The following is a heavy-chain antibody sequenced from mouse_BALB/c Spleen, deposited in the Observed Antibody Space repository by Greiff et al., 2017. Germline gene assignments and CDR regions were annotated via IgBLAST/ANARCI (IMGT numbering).Heavy chain of an antibody. CDR1: GYTFTSYW. CDR3: TRGGVPPFAY. CDR2: IAPGSGST. J-gene: IGHJ3*01. Sequence: DLVKPGASVKLSCKASGYTFTSYWINWIKQRPGQGLEWIGRIAPGSGSTYYNEMFKGKATLTVDTSSSTAYIQLSSLSSEDSAVYYCTRGGVPPFAYWGQGTLVTVSA. V-gene: IGHV1S41*01.